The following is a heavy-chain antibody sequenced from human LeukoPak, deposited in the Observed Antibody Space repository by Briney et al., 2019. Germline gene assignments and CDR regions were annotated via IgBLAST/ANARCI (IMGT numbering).Heavy chain of an antibody. J-gene: IGHJ5*02. D-gene: IGHD3-22*01. CDR3: AIGNVYYDSSGYGNWVDP. CDR1: GGTFSSYA. Sequence: SVNVSFKSCGGTFSSYAISWVRPPPGQGREWMGMIIPILGIANYAQKLQGRITITADKSTSTAYMELSRLRSEDTAVYYCAIGNVYYDSSGYGNWVDPWGERTLVTVSS. V-gene: IGHV1-69*04. CDR2: IIPILGIA.